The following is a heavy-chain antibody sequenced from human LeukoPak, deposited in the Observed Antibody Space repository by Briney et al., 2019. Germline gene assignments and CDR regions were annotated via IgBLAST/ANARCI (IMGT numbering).Heavy chain of an antibody. D-gene: IGHD5-12*01. CDR2: ISGSGGST. Sequence: GGSLPLFCAASGFTYRSHAMREARPATGKGLEGVSTISGSGGSTYYADSVKGRFTISRDNSKNALYLQMNSLRAEDTAVYYCAKSLRRGYSGYACDYWGQGTLVTVSS. J-gene: IGHJ4*02. V-gene: IGHV3-23*01. CDR1: GFTYRSHA. CDR3: AKSLRRGYSGYACDY.